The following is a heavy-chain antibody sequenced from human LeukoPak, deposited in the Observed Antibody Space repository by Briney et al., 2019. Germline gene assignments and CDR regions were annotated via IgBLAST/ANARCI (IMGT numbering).Heavy chain of an antibody. CDR2: IYHTEST. Sequence: SETLSLTCTVSGGSISSSRYYWGWIRQPPGKGLEWIGNIYHTESTYNNPSLKSRVTISADTSKNQFSLKLSSVTAADTAVYYCARDSYGYYYYYYMDVWGKGTTVTVSS. V-gene: IGHV4-39*07. CDR1: GGSISSSRYY. J-gene: IGHJ6*03. CDR3: ARDSYGYYYYYYMDV. D-gene: IGHD5-18*01.